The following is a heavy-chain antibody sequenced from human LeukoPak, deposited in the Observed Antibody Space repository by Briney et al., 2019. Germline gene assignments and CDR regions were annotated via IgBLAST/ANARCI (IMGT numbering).Heavy chain of an antibody. D-gene: IGHD2-15*01. CDR3: AKEAAGIGVPRFDP. V-gene: IGHV3-23*01. Sequence: GGSLRLSCTASGFTFSGYAMSWVRQAPGEGLEWVSGIANDGSTYYADSVKGRFTISRENSKNTLYLQMSSLTTEDTALYYCAKEAAGIGVPRFDPWGQGTLVTVSS. J-gene: IGHJ5*02. CDR1: GFTFSGYA. CDR2: IANDGST.